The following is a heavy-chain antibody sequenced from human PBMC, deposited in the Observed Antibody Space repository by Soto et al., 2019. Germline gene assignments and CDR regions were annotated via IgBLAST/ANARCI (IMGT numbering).Heavy chain of an antibody. CDR3: AKDGRISSSWYYFDY. D-gene: IGHD6-13*01. CDR2: ISGSGGST. J-gene: IGHJ4*02. Sequence: EVRLLESGGGLVQPGGSLRLSCAASGFTFSSYAMSWVRQAPGKGLEWVSAISGSGGSTYYADSVKGRFTISRDNSKNTLYLQMNSLRAEDTAVYYCAKDGRISSSWYYFDYWGQGTLVTVSS. CDR1: GFTFSSYA. V-gene: IGHV3-23*01.